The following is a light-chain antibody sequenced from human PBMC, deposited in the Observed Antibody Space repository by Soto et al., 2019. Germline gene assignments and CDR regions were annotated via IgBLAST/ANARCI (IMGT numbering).Light chain of an antibody. CDR1: QTVNSN. J-gene: IGKJ1*01. CDR3: QQYHNWPRT. Sequence: EIVTTQSPATLSVSPGERATLSCRASQTVNSNLAWYQHKPGQAPRLLIFGSSTRATCIPARFSASGSGTEFTLTISSLQSEDFAVYYCQQYHNWPRTFGQGTKVEIK. V-gene: IGKV3-15*01. CDR2: GSS.